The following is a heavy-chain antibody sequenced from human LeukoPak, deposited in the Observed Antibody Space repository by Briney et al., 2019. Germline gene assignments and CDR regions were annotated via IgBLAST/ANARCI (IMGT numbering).Heavy chain of an antibody. CDR3: AKGGGSTFDN. CDR1: GFTFSNYA. J-gene: IGHJ4*02. CDR2: ISDTGGAT. Sequence: PGGSLRLSCAASGFTFSNYAMSWVRQAPGKGLEWVSSISDTGGATYYAESVKGRFTISRDNARNTFYLQLTSPRDEDTALYYCAKGGGSTFDNWGQGSLVTVSS. D-gene: IGHD3-10*01. V-gene: IGHV3-23*01.